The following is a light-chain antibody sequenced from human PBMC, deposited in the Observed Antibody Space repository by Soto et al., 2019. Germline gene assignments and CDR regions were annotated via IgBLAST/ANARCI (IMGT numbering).Light chain of an antibody. Sequence: QSALTQPASVSGSPGQSITISCTGTSSDVGGYNYVSWYQQHPGKAPKLMIYDVTYRPPGVSDRFSGSKSGNTASLTISGLQAEDEAEYFCSSYTSSTTVLFGGGTQPTVL. CDR3: SSYTSSTTVL. J-gene: IGLJ2*01. V-gene: IGLV2-14*03. CDR1: SSDVGGYNY. CDR2: DVT.